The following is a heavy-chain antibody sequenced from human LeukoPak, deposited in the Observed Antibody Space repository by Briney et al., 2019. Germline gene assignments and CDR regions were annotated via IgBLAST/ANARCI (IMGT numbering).Heavy chain of an antibody. CDR2: INHSGST. Sequence: SETLSLTCAVYGGSFSGYYWSCIRQPPGKGLEWIGEINHSGSTNYNPSLKSRVTISVDTSKNQFSLKLSSVTAADTAVYYCARGGVTNDSSGYYYRLDYWGQGTLVTVSS. V-gene: IGHV4-34*01. D-gene: IGHD3-22*01. CDR3: ARGGVTNDSSGYYYRLDY. J-gene: IGHJ4*02. CDR1: GGSFSGYY.